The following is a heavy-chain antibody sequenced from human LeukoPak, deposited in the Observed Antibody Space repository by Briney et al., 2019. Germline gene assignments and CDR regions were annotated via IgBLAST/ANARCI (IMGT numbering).Heavy chain of an antibody. CDR2: IWFDGSIK. D-gene: IGHD2-2*01. CDR3: AKGQLPPDCSSTSCYGFDP. J-gene: IGHJ5*02. CDR1: GFSFSSYV. V-gene: IGHV3-33*06. Sequence: PGGSLRLSCAASGFSFSSYVMDWVRQAPGKGLEWVAVIWFDGSIKYYEDSVKGRFTISRDNSKNTLYLQMNSLRAEDTAVYYCAKGQLPPDCSSTSCYGFDPWGQGTLVTVSS.